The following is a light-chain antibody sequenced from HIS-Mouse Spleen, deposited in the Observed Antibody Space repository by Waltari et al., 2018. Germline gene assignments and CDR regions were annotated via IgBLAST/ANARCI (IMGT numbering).Light chain of an antibody. V-gene: IGLV2-14*03. CDR3: SSYTSSSPWV. CDR1: SSDVGGYNY. Sequence: QSALTQPASVSGSPGQSITLSCTGTSSDVGGYNYVSCYQKHPGKAPKLMLYDVSNRPSGVSNRFSGSKSGNTASLTISGLQAEDEADYYCSSYTSSSPWVFGGGTKLTVL. J-gene: IGLJ3*02. CDR2: DVS.